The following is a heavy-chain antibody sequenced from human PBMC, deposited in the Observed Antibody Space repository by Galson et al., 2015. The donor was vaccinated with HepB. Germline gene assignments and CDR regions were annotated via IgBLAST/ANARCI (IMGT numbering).Heavy chain of an antibody. CDR3: ARCYYDSGTYCLDY. CDR2: INTNTGNP. V-gene: IGHV7-4-1*02. Sequence: SVKVSCKASGYTFTNYAVNWVRQAPGQGLEWMGWINTNTGNPTYAQGFTGRFVFSLDTSVNTAYLQISSLKVEDTAVYYCARCYYDSGTYCLDYWGQGTLVTLSS. D-gene: IGHD3-10*01. CDR1: GYTFTNYA. J-gene: IGHJ4*02.